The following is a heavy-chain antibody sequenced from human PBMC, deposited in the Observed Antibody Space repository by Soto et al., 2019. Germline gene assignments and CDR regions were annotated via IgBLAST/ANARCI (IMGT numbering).Heavy chain of an antibody. CDR2: IFTIGSI. CDR1: GVSISDYS. Sequence: QVQLQESGPGLVRPSETLSLTCSVSGVSISDYSWTWVRQPPGKGLEWIGYIFTIGSIDYNPSLKSRLTISVDTSKNQFSLQLRSVTAADTAVYHCVRAGCSRVSCHTGWFDPWGQGVLVTVSS. D-gene: IGHD2-2*02. V-gene: IGHV4-59*01. CDR3: VRAGCSRVSCHTGWFDP. J-gene: IGHJ5*02.